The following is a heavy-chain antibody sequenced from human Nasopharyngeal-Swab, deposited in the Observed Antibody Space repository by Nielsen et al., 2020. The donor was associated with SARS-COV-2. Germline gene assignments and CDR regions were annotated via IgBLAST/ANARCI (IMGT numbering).Heavy chain of an antibody. CDR1: GFTFSSYS. Sequence: GESLKISCAASGFTFSSYSMNWVRQAPGKGLEWVSSISSSSSYIYYADSVKGRFTISRDNAKNSLYLQMNSLRAEDTALYYCAKDIGGYYYDSRGFDYWGQGTLVTVSS. D-gene: IGHD3-22*01. J-gene: IGHJ4*02. V-gene: IGHV3-21*04. CDR3: AKDIGGYYYDSRGFDY. CDR2: ISSSSSYI.